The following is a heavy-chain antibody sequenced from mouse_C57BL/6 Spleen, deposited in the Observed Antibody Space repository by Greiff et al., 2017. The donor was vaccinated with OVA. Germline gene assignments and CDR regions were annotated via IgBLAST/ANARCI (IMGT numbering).Heavy chain of an antibody. Sequence: QVQLQQSGPELVKPGASVKISCKASGYAFSSSWMNWVKQRPGKGLEWIGRIYPGDGDTNYNGKFKGKATLTADKSSSTAYMQLSSLTSEDSAVYFCARGGDFTTVVGYYFDYWGQGTTLTVSS. J-gene: IGHJ2*01. CDR2: IYPGDGDT. D-gene: IGHD1-1*01. CDR1: GYAFSSSW. CDR3: ARGGDFTTVVGYYFDY. V-gene: IGHV1-82*01.